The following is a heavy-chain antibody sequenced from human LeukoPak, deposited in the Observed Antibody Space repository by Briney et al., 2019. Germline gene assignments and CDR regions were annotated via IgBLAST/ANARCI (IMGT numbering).Heavy chain of an antibody. CDR3: ARDVRRALRFNNFYPYFGMDV. CDR2: IYPNGST. D-gene: IGHD3-3*01. J-gene: IGHJ6*04. V-gene: IGHV4-59*01. CDR1: GGPINFY. Sequence: SETLSLTCSVSGGPINFYWSWIRQSPGKGLEWIGCIYPNGSTSYNSSLKSRVTISLDTSKKQVSLMLNSVTAADTAVYYCARDVRRALRFNNFYPYFGMDVWDKGTTVIVST.